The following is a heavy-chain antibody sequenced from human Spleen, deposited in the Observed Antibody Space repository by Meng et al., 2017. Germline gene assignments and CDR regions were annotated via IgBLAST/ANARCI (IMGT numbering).Heavy chain of an antibody. CDR1: GFTFSTYA. V-gene: IGHV3-23*01. CDR2: IDGRGGST. J-gene: IGHJ4*02. D-gene: IGHD5-18*01. CDR3: AKSRYGGYSYGSDY. Sequence: GGSLRLSCAASGFTFSTYAMTWVRQAPGKGLEWVSSIDGRGGSTYYADSVKGRFTISRDNSKNTLYVQMNSLRAEDTAVYYCAKSRYGGYSYGSDYWGQGTLVTVSS.